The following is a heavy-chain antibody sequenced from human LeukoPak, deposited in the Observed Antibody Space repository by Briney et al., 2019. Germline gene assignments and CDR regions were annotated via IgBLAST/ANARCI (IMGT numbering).Heavy chain of an antibody. Sequence: GGSLRLSCAASGFTFSSYEMNWVRQAPGKGLEWVSAIGTAGDTYYPGSVKGRFTISRENAKNSLYLQMNSLRAGDTAVYYCARVSERRAFDIWGQGTMVTVPS. CDR2: IGTAGDT. CDR1: GFTFSSYE. J-gene: IGHJ3*02. V-gene: IGHV3-13*01. D-gene: IGHD1-14*01. CDR3: ARVSERRAFDI.